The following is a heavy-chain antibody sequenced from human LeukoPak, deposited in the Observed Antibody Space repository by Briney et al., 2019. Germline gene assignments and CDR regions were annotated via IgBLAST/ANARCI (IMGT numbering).Heavy chain of an antibody. CDR2: ISYDGSNK. CDR1: GFTFSSYA. J-gene: IGHJ4*02. CDR3: ANEYSSSSLSDY. D-gene: IGHD6-6*01. Sequence: GGSLRLSCAASGFTFSSYAMHWVRQAPGKGLEWVAVISYDGSNKYYADSVKGRFTISRDNSKNTLYLQMNSLRAEDTAVYYCANEYSSSSLSDYWGQGTLVTVPS. V-gene: IGHV3-30*04.